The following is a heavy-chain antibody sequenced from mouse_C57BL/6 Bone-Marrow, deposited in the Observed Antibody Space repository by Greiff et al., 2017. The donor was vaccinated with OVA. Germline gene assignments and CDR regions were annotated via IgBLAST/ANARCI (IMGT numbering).Heavy chain of an antibody. CDR3: AREDDYDWYFDV. D-gene: IGHD2-4*01. Sequence: VQLQQSGPELVKPGASVKISCKASGYAFTNSWMNWVKQRPGKGLEWIGRIYPGDVDTNYNGNFKGKATLTADKSSSKAYMQLSSLTSEDSAVYFCAREDDYDWYFDVWGTGTTVTVSS. CDR1: GYAFTNSW. V-gene: IGHV1-82*01. J-gene: IGHJ1*03. CDR2: IYPGDVDT.